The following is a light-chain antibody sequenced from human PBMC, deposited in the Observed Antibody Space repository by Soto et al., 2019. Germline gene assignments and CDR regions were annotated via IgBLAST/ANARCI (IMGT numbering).Light chain of an antibody. Sequence: IQMTQSPSSLSASLGDRVTMAXRASQSVSHYFNWYQQEPGXAPKXXXYAXSSLQSGVPSRLSGSGSGTDFTLTISSLQPEDFETYYCQQANSFPLTFGQGTRLEIK. CDR2: AXS. J-gene: IGKJ5*01. V-gene: IGKV1-39*01. CDR3: QQANSFPLT. CDR1: QSVSHY.